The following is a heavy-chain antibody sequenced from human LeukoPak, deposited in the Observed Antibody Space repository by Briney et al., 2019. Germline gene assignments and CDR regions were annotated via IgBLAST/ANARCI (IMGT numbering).Heavy chain of an antibody. CDR3: TRDIGDFVSDF. CDR1: GGSISSSTYC. CDR2: IHYGGTT. Sequence: SETLSLTCTVSGGSISSSTYCWSWVRQPPGKGLEWIGSIHYGGTTHYNPSLQSRVTISADTSKNQFALDLRSATAADTAVYYCTRDIGDFVSDFWGQGTLVTVSS. D-gene: IGHD2-21*02. J-gene: IGHJ4*02. V-gene: IGHV4-39*02.